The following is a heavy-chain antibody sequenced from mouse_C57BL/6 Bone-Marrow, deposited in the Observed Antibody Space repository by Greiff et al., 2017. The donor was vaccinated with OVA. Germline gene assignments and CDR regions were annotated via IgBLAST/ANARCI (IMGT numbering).Heavy chain of an antibody. CDR1: GFNIKDYY. V-gene: IGHV14-2*01. CDR3: ITTVVATRYYYAMDY. Sequence: VQLQQSGAELVKPGASVKLSCTASGFNIKDYYMHWVKQRTEQGLEWIGRIDPEDGETKYAPKFQGKATITADTSSNTAYLQLSSLTSEDTAIYYCITTVVATRYYYAMDYWGQGTSVTVSS. D-gene: IGHD1-1*01. J-gene: IGHJ4*01. CDR2: IDPEDGET.